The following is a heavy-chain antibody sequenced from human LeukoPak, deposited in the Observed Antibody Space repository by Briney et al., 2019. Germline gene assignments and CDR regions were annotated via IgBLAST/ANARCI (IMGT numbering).Heavy chain of an antibody. CDR3: ARDTSGTNSFDN. V-gene: IGHV1-2*02. J-gene: IGHJ4*02. CDR2: INPDGGAT. Sequence: GASVKVSCKASGYTFTSHYMHWVRQAPGQGLQWMGWINPDGGATRSALRFQGRVTMTRDTSITTVYIELSSLRSDDTAVYYCARDTSGTNSFDNWGQGTLVTVSS. D-gene: IGHD2-8*01. CDR1: GYTFTSHY.